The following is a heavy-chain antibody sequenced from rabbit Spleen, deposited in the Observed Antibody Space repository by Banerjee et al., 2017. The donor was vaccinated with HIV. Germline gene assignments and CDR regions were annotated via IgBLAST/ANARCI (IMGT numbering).Heavy chain of an antibody. J-gene: IGHJ4*01. CDR1: GFAFSSGYD. Sequence: QEQLEESGGDLVQPEGSLTLTCTASGFAFSSGYDMCWVRQAPGKGPEWIACIDAGSSGTTAYASWAKGRFTISKTSSTTVTLQMTSLTAADTATYFCAREFWGFNLWGQGTLVTVS. V-gene: IGHV1S45*01. CDR3: AREFWGFNL. D-gene: IGHD3-1*01. CDR2: IDAGSSGTT.